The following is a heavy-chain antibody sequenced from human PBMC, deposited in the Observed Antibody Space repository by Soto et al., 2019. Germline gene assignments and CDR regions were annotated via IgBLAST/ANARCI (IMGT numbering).Heavy chain of an antibody. CDR3: ARWSYLDY. D-gene: IGHD3-3*01. Sequence: GGSLRLSCAASGFSFGSYALSWVRQAPGKGLEWVSTISGGDGKTFYADSVKGRFSISRDTSQNTLYLQMNSLRADDTAIYYCARWSYLDYWGQGXRVTVYS. CDR2: ISGGDGKT. CDR1: GFSFGSYA. V-gene: IGHV3-23*01. J-gene: IGHJ4*02.